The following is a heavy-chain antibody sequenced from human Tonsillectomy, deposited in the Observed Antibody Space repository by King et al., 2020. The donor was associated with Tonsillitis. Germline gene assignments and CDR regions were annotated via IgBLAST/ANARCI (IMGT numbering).Heavy chain of an antibody. J-gene: IGHJ4*02. V-gene: IGHV1-24*01. CDR1: GYSLTELS. CDR2: FDPEDGET. D-gene: IGHD3-22*01. CDR3: ATGAVGDASITMILVADFDF. Sequence: QLVQSGAEVKKPGASVKVYCKVSGYSLTELSIHWVRQAPGKGLEWMGGFDPEDGETIYVQKFQGRVTMTEDTSTDTAYMELSGLRSEDTAVYYCATGAVGDASITMILVADFDFWGQGTLVTVSS.